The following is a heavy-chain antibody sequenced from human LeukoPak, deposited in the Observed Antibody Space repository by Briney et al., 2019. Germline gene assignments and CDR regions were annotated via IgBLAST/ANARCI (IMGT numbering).Heavy chain of an antibody. CDR1: GFTFSSHS. V-gene: IGHV3-48*01. Sequence: GGSLRLSCAASGFTFSSHSMNWVRQAPGKGLEWVSYISSSSSTIYYADSVKGRFTISRDNAKNSLYLQMNSLRAEDTAVYYCARERGSSWSADAFDIWGQGTMVTVSS. D-gene: IGHD6-13*01. CDR3: ARERGSSWSADAFDI. J-gene: IGHJ3*02. CDR2: ISSSSSTI.